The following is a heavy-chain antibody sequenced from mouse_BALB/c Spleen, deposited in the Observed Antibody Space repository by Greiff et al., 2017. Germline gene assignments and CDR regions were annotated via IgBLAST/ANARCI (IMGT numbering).Heavy chain of an antibody. J-gene: IGHJ4*01. CDR1: GYSFTGYF. Sequence: VQLQQSGPELVKPGASVKISCKASGYSFTGYFMHWVMQSHGKSLEWIGRINPYNGDTFYNQKFKGKATLTVDKSSSTAHMELRSLASEDSAVYYCARWGGYAMDYWGQGTSVTVSS. V-gene: IGHV1-20*02. CDR3: ARWGGYAMDY. CDR2: INPYNGDT.